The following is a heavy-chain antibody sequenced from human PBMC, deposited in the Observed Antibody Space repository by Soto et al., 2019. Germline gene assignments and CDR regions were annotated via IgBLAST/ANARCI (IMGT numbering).Heavy chain of an antibody. D-gene: IGHD2-15*01. V-gene: IGHV1-69*12. CDR1: GGTFSSYA. CDR2: IIPIFGTA. Sequence: QVQLVQSGAEVKKPGSSVKVSCKASGGTFSSYAISWVRQAPGQGLEWMGGIIPIFGTANYAQKFQGRVTITADESTSTAYMELSSLRSEDTAVYYCAYSTGYCSGGSCSNGFDPWGQGTLVTVSS. J-gene: IGHJ5*02. CDR3: AYSTGYCSGGSCSNGFDP.